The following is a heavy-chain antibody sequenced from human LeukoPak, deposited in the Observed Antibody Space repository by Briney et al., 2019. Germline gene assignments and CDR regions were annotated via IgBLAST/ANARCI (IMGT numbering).Heavy chain of an antibody. CDR3: ARDNCSSTSCYNNYFDY. D-gene: IGHD2-2*02. CDR2: IYTSGST. Sequence: SETLSLTCTVSGGSISSYYWSWIRQPAGKGLEWIGRIYTSGSTNYNPSLKSRVTMSVDTSNNQFSLKLSSVTAADTAVYYCARDNCSSTSCYNNYFDYWGQGTLVTVSS. V-gene: IGHV4-4*07. J-gene: IGHJ4*02. CDR1: GGSISSYY.